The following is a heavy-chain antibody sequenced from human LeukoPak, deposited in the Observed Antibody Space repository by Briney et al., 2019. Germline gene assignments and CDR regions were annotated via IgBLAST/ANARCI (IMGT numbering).Heavy chain of an antibody. CDR1: GFTLSSHN. J-gene: IGHJ6*02. V-gene: IGHV3-48*01. Sequence: GGSLRLSCVASGFTLSSHNINWVRQAPGKGLEWVSHISSSGSVTYYGDSVKGRITISRDNAKNSVSLYMNSLRAEDTAVYYCARGVPPADVWGQGTTVTVSS. CDR2: ISSSGSVT. CDR3: ARGVPPADV.